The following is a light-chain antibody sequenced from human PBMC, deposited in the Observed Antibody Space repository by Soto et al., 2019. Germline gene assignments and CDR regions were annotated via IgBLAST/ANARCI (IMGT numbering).Light chain of an antibody. J-gene: IGLJ3*02. CDR3: CSYAASSTFWV. Sequence: QSVLTQPASVSGSPGQSITISCTGTSSDVGSYNLVSWYQQHPGKAPKLMIYEGNKRPSGVSNRFSGSKSGNTASLTISGLQAEDEADYYCCSYAASSTFWVFGGGTKVTVL. V-gene: IGLV2-23*03. CDR1: SSDVGSYNL. CDR2: EGN.